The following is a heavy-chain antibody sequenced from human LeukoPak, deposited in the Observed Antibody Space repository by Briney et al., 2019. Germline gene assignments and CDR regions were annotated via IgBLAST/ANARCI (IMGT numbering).Heavy chain of an antibody. V-gene: IGHV3-53*01. D-gene: IGHD4-17*01. J-gene: IGHJ4*02. CDR1: DFTVSNNY. Sequence: PGGSLRLSCAASDFTVSNNYMSWVRQAPGKGLEWVSLIYGGGGTYYADSVKGRFTISRDNSKNTLYLQMNSLRAEDTAVYYCARWTTLHFDYWGQGTLVTVSS. CDR3: ARWTTLHFDY. CDR2: IYGGGGT.